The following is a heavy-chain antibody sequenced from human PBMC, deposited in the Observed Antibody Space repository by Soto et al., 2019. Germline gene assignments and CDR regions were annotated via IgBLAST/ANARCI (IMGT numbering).Heavy chain of an antibody. J-gene: IGHJ6*02. Sequence: SETLSLTCTVSGGSISSGGYYWSWIRQHPGKSLEWIRYINYSGSTYHNPSLKTPLTISVDTSKNQSSLKLRSVTAADTAVYYCASILRLGELVAYYYGMDVWGQGTTVTVSS. CDR2: INYSGST. CDR1: GGSISSGGYY. D-gene: IGHD3-16*01. V-gene: IGHV4-31*01. CDR3: ASILRLGELVAYYYGMDV.